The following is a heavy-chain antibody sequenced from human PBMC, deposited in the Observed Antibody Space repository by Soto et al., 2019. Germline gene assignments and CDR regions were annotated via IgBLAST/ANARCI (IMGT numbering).Heavy chain of an antibody. Sequence: QVQLQESGPGLVKPSQTLSLTCTVSGGSISSGGYYWSWIRQHPGKGLEWIGYIYYSGNTYYNPSLKSRVTISEDTSKNQFSLNLSSVTAADTAVYYCARATYYYDSSGYSDRVLDYWGQGTLVTVSS. D-gene: IGHD3-22*01. CDR1: GGSISSGGYY. V-gene: IGHV4-31*03. J-gene: IGHJ4*02. CDR2: IYYSGNT. CDR3: ARATYYYDSSGYSDRVLDY.